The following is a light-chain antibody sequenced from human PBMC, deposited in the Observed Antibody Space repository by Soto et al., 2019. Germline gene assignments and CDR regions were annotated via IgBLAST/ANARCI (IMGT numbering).Light chain of an antibody. J-gene: IGLJ3*02. CDR3: CSYAGSYTNGV. CDR1: SSDVGGYNY. Sequence: QSALTQPRSVSGSPGQSVTISCTGTSSDVGGYNYVSWYQQHPGKAPKLMIYDVSKRPSGVPDRFSASKSGNTASLTISGLQAEDEADYYCCSYAGSYTNGVFGGGTKVTVL. CDR2: DVS. V-gene: IGLV2-11*01.